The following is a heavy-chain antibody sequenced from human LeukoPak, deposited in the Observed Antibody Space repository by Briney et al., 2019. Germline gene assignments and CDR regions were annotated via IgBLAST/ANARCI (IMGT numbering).Heavy chain of an antibody. Sequence: GASVKVSCKASGYTFTGYYMHWVRQAPGQGLEWMGWINPNSGGTNYAQKFQGRVTMTRDTSISTAYMELSRLRSDDTAVYYCARRGVVGATFPRAHFDYWGQGTLVTVSS. J-gene: IGHJ4*02. CDR3: ARRGVVGATFPRAHFDY. V-gene: IGHV1-2*02. D-gene: IGHD1-26*01. CDR2: INPNSGGT. CDR1: GYTFTGYY.